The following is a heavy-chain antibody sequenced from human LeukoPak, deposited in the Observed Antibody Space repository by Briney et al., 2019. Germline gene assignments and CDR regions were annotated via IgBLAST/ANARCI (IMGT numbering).Heavy chain of an antibody. D-gene: IGHD6-6*01. CDR1: GFTFSSYW. CDR3: ARDEYSSFSPFDY. CDR2: IKQDGSEK. Sequence: GGSLRLSCAASGFTFSSYWMSWVRQAPGKGLEWVANIKQDGSEKYYVDSVKGRFTISRDNAKNSLYLQMNSLRAEDTAVYYCARDEYSSFSPFDYWGQGTLVTVSS. J-gene: IGHJ4*02. V-gene: IGHV3-7*01.